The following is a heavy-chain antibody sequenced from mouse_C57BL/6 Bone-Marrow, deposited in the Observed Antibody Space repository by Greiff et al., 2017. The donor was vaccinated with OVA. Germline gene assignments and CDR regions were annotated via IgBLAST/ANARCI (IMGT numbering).Heavy chain of an antibody. CDR3: ARGWLLRYFDV. CDR1: GYTFTSYG. D-gene: IGHD2-3*01. J-gene: IGHJ1*03. CDR2: IYPRSGNT. Sequence: VKLQESGAELARPGASVKLSCKASGYTFTSYGISWVKQRTGQGLEWIGEIYPRSGNTYYNEKFKGKATLTVDTSSSTAYMQLSSLTSEDSAVYFCARGWLLRYFDVWGTGTTVTVSS. V-gene: IGHV1-81*01.